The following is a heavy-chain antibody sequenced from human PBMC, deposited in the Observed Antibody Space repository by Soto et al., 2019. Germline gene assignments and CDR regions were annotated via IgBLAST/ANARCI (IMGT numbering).Heavy chain of an antibody. CDR3: AKDRGVYSSSSFDY. V-gene: IGHV3-9*01. Sequence: PGGSLRLSCAASGFTFDDYAMHWVRQAPGKGLERVSGISWNSGSIGYADSVKGRFTISRDNAKNSLYLQMNSLRAEDTALYYCAKDRGVYSSSSFDYWGQGTLVTVSS. J-gene: IGHJ4*02. CDR2: ISWNSGSI. CDR1: GFTFDDYA. D-gene: IGHD6-6*01.